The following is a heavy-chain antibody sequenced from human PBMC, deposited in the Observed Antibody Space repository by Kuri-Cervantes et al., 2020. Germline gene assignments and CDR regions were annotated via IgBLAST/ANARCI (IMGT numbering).Heavy chain of an antibody. J-gene: IGHJ4*02. CDR2: ISGNGGGT. CDR1: GFTFSNYA. CDR3: AKSREAYCTDGVCYTLDY. D-gene: IGHD2-8*01. Sequence: GGSLRLSCAASGFTFSNYAMSWVRQGPGKGLEWVSGISGNGGGTYYADSVKGRFTISRDKSKNTLYLQMNSLRAEDTAVYSCAKSREAYCTDGVCYTLDYWGQGTLVTVSS. V-gene: IGHV3-23*01.